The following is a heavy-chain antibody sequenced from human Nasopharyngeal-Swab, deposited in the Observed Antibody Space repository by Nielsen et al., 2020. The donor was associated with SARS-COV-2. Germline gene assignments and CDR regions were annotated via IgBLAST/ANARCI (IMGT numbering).Heavy chain of an antibody. V-gene: IGHV3-74*01. J-gene: IGHJ6*02. CDR1: GFTFSDYW. CDR3: ARDQVDTNYYGMDV. D-gene: IGHD3-22*01. CDR2: INSEGSNT. Sequence: GESLKISCAASGFTFSDYWMHWVRQAPGKGLMWVSRINSEGSNTAYADSVKGRFTISRDNAKNSLYLQMNSLRAEDTAVYYCARDQVDTNYYGMDVWGQGTTVTVSS.